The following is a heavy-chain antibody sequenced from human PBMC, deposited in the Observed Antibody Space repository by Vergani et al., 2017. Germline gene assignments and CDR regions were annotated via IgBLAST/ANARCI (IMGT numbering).Heavy chain of an antibody. CDR1: GGSISSGSYY. D-gene: IGHD3-10*01. CDR2: IYTSGST. Sequence: QVQLQESGPGLVKPSQTLSLTCTVSGGSISSGSYYWSWIRQPAGKGLEWIGRIYTSGSTNYNPSLKSRVTISVDTSKNQFSLKLSSVTAADTAVSYCASHVADYYGSGRYNYWGQGTLVTVSS. CDR3: ASHVADYYGSGRYNY. J-gene: IGHJ4*02. V-gene: IGHV4-61*02.